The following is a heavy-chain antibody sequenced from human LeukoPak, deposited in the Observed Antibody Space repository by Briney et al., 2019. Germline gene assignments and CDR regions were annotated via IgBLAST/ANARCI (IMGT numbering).Heavy chain of an antibody. Sequence: ASVKVSCKASGYTFTGYYMHWVRQAPGQGLEWMGWINPNSGGTNYAQKFQGRVTMTRDTSISTAYMELSRLRSDDTAVYYCARVSGYCSSTSCYGPARDFDYRGQGTLVTVSS. J-gene: IGHJ4*02. CDR1: GYTFTGYY. D-gene: IGHD2-2*03. CDR3: ARVSGYCSSTSCYGPARDFDY. V-gene: IGHV1-2*02. CDR2: INPNSGGT.